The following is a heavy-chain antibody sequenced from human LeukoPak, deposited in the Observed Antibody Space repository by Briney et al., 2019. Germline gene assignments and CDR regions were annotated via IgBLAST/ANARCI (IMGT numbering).Heavy chain of an antibody. CDR1: GYTFTGYY. CDR3: ARGVGWAGKYYFDY. CDR2: INPNSGGT. V-gene: IGHV1-2*02. Sequence: ASVKVSCKASGYTFTGYYMHWVRQAPGQGLEWMGWINPNSGGTNYAQKFQGRVTMTRDTSISPAYMELSRLRSDDTAVYYCARGVGWAGKYYFDYWGQGTLVTVSS. J-gene: IGHJ4*02. D-gene: IGHD2-15*01.